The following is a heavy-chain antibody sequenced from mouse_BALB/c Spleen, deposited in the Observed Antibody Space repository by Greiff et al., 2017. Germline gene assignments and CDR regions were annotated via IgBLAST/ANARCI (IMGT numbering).Heavy chain of an antibody. CDR1: GFTFSDYG. Sequence: EVKLVEFGGGLVQPGGSRKLSCAASGFTFSDYGMAWVRQAPGKGPGWVAFISILAYSIYYADTVTGRFTISRENAKITLYLEMSSLRSEDTAMYYCAKRGRESRYFDYRGQGTTVTVSS. CDR3: AKRGRESRYFDY. CDR2: ISILAYSI. V-gene: IGHV5-15*02. J-gene: IGHJ2*01. D-gene: IGHD4-1*01.